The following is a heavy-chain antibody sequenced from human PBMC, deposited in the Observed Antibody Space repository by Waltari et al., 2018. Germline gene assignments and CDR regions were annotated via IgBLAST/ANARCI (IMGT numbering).Heavy chain of an antibody. Sequence: QLQLQESGPGLVKPSETLSLTCTVSGGSISSSSYYWGWIRQPPGKGLEWIGSIYYSGSTYYNPSLKSLVTISVDTSKNQFSLKLSSVTAADTAVYYCARHKLAARPFDYWGQGTLVTVSS. CDR3: ARHKLAARPFDY. V-gene: IGHV4-39*01. CDR2: IYYSGST. J-gene: IGHJ4*02. CDR1: GGSISSSSYY. D-gene: IGHD6-6*01.